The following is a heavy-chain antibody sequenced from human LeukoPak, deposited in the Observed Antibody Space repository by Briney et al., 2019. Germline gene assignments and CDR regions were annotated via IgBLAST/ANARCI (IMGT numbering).Heavy chain of an antibody. Sequence: RTSETLSLTCTVSGGSINSSSYYWGWIRQPPGKGLEWIGSIYYSGSTYYNPSLRSRVTISVDTSKNQFSLKLSSVTAADTAVYYCARPTGVVPAAMGGRNWFDPWGQGTLVTVSS. V-gene: IGHV4-39*01. D-gene: IGHD2-2*01. CDR1: GGSINSSSYY. J-gene: IGHJ5*02. CDR2: IYYSGST. CDR3: ARPTGVVPAAMGGRNWFDP.